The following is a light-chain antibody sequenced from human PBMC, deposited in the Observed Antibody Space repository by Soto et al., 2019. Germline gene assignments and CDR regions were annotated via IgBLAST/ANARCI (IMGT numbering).Light chain of an antibody. CDR3: QHYNNYPLT. J-gene: IGKJ4*01. CDR2: KAS. V-gene: IGKV1-5*03. CDR1: QSVSFW. Sequence: DIQMTQSPSTLSASVGDRVTVSCRASQSVSFWLAWYQQEPGKAPNLLIYKASILNSGVPSRFSGSGSGTEFTLTISSLQPDDFATYYCQHYNNYPLTFGGGTKVEIK.